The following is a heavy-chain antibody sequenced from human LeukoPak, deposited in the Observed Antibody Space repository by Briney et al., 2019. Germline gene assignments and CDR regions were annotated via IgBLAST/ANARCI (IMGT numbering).Heavy chain of an antibody. CDR1: GITLSNYG. CDR2: ISDSGGRT. D-gene: IGHD3-22*01. V-gene: IGHV3-23*01. J-gene: IGHJ4*02. Sequence: GGSLGLSCAVSGITLSNYGMSWVRQAPGKGLEWVAGISDSGGRTNYADSVKGRFTISRDNPENTLYLQMNSLRAEDTAVYFCAKRGVVIRVILVGFHKEAYYFDSWGQGALVTVSS. CDR3: AKRGVVIRVILVGFHKEAYYFDS.